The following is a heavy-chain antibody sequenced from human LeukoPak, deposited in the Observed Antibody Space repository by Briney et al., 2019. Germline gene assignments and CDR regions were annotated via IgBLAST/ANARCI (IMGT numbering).Heavy chain of an antibody. V-gene: IGHV1-8*01. Sequence: ASVKVSCKASGYTFTSYDINWVRQATGQGLEWMGWMNPSSGNTGYAQKFQGRVTMTRNTSISAAYMELSSLSTEDTAVYYCARVPRRGDRFDPWGQGSLVTVSS. CDR1: GYTFTSYD. CDR3: ARVPRRGDRFDP. D-gene: IGHD3-10*01. J-gene: IGHJ5*02. CDR2: MNPSSGNT.